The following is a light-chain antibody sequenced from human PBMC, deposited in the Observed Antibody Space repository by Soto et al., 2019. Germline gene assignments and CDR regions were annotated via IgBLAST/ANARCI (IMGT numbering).Light chain of an antibody. J-gene: IGLJ2*01. CDR3: QSYDRSLRVAV. CDR2: GNR. Sequence: QSVLTQAPSVSGAPGQRVTISCTWSSSTIGAGYDVYWYQQLPGTAPKLLIYGNRNRPSGVPDRFSGSKSCTSASLAIAGLQAEDEADYYCQSYDRSLRVAVCGRGTKLSVL. CDR1: SSTIGAGYD. V-gene: IGLV1-40*01.